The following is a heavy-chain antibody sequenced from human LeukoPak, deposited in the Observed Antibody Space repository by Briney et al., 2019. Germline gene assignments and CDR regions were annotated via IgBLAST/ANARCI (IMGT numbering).Heavy chain of an antibody. CDR3: ARAYSGSYNAGGY. CDR2: MNTNSGNT. Sequence: ASVKLSCKASGYTFTSYDINLVRQATGPGLEWMGCMNTNSGNTGYEQKFQGRGTMTRNTSISTAYMELSSLRSEDTAVYYCARAYSGSYNAGGYWGQGTLVTVSS. D-gene: IGHD1-26*01. CDR1: GYTFTSYD. V-gene: IGHV1-8*01. J-gene: IGHJ4*02.